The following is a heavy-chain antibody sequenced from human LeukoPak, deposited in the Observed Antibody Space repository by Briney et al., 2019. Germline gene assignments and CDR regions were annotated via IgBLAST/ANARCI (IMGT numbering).Heavy chain of an antibody. D-gene: IGHD4-23*01. CDR3: ARPPGGNYYFDY. Sequence: SETLSLTCTVSGGSISSSSYYWGWIRQPPGKGLEWIGSIYYSGSTYYNPSLKSRVTISVDTSKNQFSLKLSSVTAADTAVYYCARPPGGNYYFDYWGQGTLVTVSS. CDR1: GGSISSSSYY. J-gene: IGHJ4*02. CDR2: IYYSGST. V-gene: IGHV4-39*01.